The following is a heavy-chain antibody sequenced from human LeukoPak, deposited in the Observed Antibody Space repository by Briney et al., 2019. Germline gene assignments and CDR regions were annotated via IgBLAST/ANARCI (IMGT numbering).Heavy chain of an antibody. Sequence: SETLSLTCAVYGGSFSGYYWSWIRQPPGKGLEWIGEINHSGSTNYNPSLKSRVTISVDTSKNQFSLKLSSVTAADTAVYYCARVVIVGATMIEDYWGRGTLVTVSS. CDR1: GGSFSGYY. CDR3: ARVVIVGATMIEDY. J-gene: IGHJ4*02. V-gene: IGHV4-34*01. CDR2: INHSGST. D-gene: IGHD1-26*01.